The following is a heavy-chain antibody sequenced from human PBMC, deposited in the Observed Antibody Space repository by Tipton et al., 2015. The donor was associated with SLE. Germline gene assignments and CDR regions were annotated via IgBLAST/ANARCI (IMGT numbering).Heavy chain of an antibody. V-gene: IGHV4-34*01. CDR2: NNQSGYT. CDR1: GDSLSGSY. D-gene: IGHD5-18*01. Sequence: TLSLTCAVDGDSLSGSYWSWIRQPPGKGLEWSGENNQSGYTNYNPSLKSRVTISVDTSKNQFSLKLRSVSAADTALYFCATKETAVGQGFAYWGQGTLVTVSS. CDR3: ATKETAVGQGFAY. J-gene: IGHJ4*02.